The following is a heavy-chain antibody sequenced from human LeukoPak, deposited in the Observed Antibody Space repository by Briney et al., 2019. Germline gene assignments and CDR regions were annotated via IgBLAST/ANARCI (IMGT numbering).Heavy chain of an antibody. D-gene: IGHD2-15*01. CDR2: IYYSGST. J-gene: IGHJ5*02. CDR1: GGSISSGDYY. V-gene: IGHV4-30-4*01. CDR3: ARVRGGYCSGGSCPKHWFDP. Sequence: SETLSLTCTVSGGSISSGDYYWSWIRQPPGKGLEWIGYIYYSGSTYHNPSLKSRVTISVDTSKNQFSLKLSSVTAADTAVYYCARVRGGYCSGGSCPKHWFDPWGQGTLVTVSS.